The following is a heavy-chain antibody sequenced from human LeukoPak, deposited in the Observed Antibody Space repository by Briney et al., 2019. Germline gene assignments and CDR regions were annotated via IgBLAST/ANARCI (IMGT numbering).Heavy chain of an antibody. CDR1: GGSFSGYY. D-gene: IGHD3-22*01. Sequence: PSETLSLTCAVSGGSFSGYYWYWIRQPPGKGLEWIGEINHGESTNYNPSLKSRATLSVDTSKNQFSLKLTSVTAADTAVYYCARGRTHYYDTSGYYPSYYGMDVWGQGTTVIVSS. J-gene: IGHJ6*02. V-gene: IGHV4-34*01. CDR2: INHGEST. CDR3: ARGRTHYYDTSGYYPSYYGMDV.